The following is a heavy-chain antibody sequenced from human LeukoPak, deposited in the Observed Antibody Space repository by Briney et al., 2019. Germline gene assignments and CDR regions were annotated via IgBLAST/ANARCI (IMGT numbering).Heavy chain of an antibody. V-gene: IGHV3-49*04. J-gene: IGHJ6*02. CDR1: GFTFGNYA. CDR2: IRSKAYGGTT. CDR3: TRGVLGVVITKIYYYYGMDV. Sequence: QPGRSLRLSCTASGFTFGNYAMSWVRQAPGKGLEWVGYIRSKAYGGTTEYAASMKGRFTISRDDSYSIAYLQMNSLKTEDTDVYYCTRGVLGVVITKIYYYYGMDVWGQGTTVTVSS. D-gene: IGHD3-3*01.